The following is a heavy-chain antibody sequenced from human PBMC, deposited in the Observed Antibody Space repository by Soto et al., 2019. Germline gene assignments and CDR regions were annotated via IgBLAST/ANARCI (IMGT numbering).Heavy chain of an antibody. CDR2: ISYDGSNK. J-gene: IGHJ4*02. Sequence: GGSLSLSCAASGFTFSSYGMHWVRQAPGKGLEWVAVISYDGSNKYYADSVKGRFTISRDNSKNTLYLQMNSLRAEDTAVYYCAKGLDSPFDWLPTYWGQGTLVTVSS. V-gene: IGHV3-30*18. CDR1: GFTFSSYG. CDR3: AKGLDSPFDWLPTY. D-gene: IGHD3-9*01.